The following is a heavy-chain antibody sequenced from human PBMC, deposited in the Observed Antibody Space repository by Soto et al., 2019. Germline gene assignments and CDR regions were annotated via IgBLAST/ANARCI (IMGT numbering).Heavy chain of an antibody. CDR1: GFTFSGSA. Sequence: EVQLVESGGGLVQPGGSLKLSCAASGFTFSGSAVHWVRQASGRGLEWVGRLRSKGNSYATAYAASVKGRFIISRDDSKNTAYLQMNNLQTEDTAVYYCARSQTIPTYDFWSARYPYAESSSYYYYIDVWGKGTTVTVSS. CDR3: ARSQTIPTYDFWSARYPYAESSSYYYYIDV. V-gene: IGHV3-73*01. CDR2: LRSKGNSYAT. D-gene: IGHD3-3*01. J-gene: IGHJ6*03.